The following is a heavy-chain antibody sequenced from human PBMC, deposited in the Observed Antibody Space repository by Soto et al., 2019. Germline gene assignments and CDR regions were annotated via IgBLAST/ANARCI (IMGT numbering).Heavy chain of an antibody. CDR3: ARLDITGTEHPYYGMDV. V-gene: IGHV5-10-1*01. CDR2: IDPSDSYT. CDR1: GYSFTSYW. Sequence: PGESLKISCKGSGYSFTSYWISWVRQMPGKGLEWMGRIDPSDSYTNYSPSFQGHVTISADKSISTAYLQWSSLKASDTAMYYCARLDITGTEHPYYGMDVWGQGTTVTSP. J-gene: IGHJ6*02. D-gene: IGHD1-20*01.